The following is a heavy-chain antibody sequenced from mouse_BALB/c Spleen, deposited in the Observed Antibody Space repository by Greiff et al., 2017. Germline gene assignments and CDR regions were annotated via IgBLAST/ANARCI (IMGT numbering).Heavy chain of an antibody. V-gene: IGHV14-3*02. CDR2: IDPANGNT. Sequence: VHVKQSGAELVKPGASVKLSCTASGFNIKDTYMHWVKQRPEQGLEWIGRIDPANGNTKYDPKFQGKATITADTSSNTAYLQLSSLTSEDTAVYYCAPWGYDDAMDYWGQGTSVTVSS. CDR1: GFNIKDTY. D-gene: IGHD2-2*01. J-gene: IGHJ4*01. CDR3: APWGYDDAMDY.